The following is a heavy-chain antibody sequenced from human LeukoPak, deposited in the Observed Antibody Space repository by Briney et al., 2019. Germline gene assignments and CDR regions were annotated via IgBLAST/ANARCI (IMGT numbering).Heavy chain of an antibody. CDR3: ARVYYYGSGSYPAYYYYMDV. Sequence: PSETLSLTCTVSGGSISSYYWSWIRQPPGKGLEWIGYIYYSGSTNYNPSLKSRVTISVDTSKNQFSRKRSSVTAADPAVYYCARVYYYGSGSYPAYYYYMDVWGKGTTVTISS. D-gene: IGHD3-10*01. V-gene: IGHV4-59*01. J-gene: IGHJ6*03. CDR2: IYYSGST. CDR1: GGSISSYY.